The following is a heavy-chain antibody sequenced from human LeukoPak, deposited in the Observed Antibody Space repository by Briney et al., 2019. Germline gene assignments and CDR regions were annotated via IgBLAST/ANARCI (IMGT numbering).Heavy chain of an antibody. J-gene: IGHJ4*02. CDR3: AKDPVGATTTFDY. D-gene: IGHD1-26*01. CDR2: ITKSGDQT. Sequence: PGGSLRLSCVPSGIIFSNSALNWVRQAPGKGLEWVSTITKSGDQTHYADSVKGRFTISRDISKNTLYLQMNSLRAEDTAVYYCAKDPVGATTTFDYWGQGTLVTVSS. V-gene: IGHV3-23*01. CDR1: GIIFSNSA.